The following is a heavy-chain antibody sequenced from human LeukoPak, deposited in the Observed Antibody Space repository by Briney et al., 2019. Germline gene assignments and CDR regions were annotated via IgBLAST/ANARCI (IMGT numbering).Heavy chain of an antibody. V-gene: IGHV3-23*01. Sequence: GGSLRLSCVASGFTFSSYGMSWVRQAPGKGLEWVAAISTSDDNTFYTDSVKGRFTISRDNSMNTLYFEMNSLRVEDTAIYYCARDSPFYYYGSGPFDPWGQGTLVTVSS. CDR1: GFTFSSYG. CDR2: ISTSDDNT. D-gene: IGHD3-10*01. J-gene: IGHJ5*02. CDR3: ARDSPFYYYGSGPFDP.